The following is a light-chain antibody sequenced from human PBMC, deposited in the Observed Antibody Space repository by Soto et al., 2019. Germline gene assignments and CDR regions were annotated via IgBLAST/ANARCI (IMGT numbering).Light chain of an antibody. J-gene: IGLJ1*01. CDR3: VSHRGGXSHV. Sequence: QSALTQPASVSGSPVQSITISCTGTSSDVCAYNYVSWYQQYPGKAPKLMIDGVTNRPSGLSNRFSGSKTGNTASLTRSGLQAEDEADYYCVSHRGGXSHVFGTGTKVXV. V-gene: IGLV2-14*01. CDR1: SSDVCAYNY. CDR2: GVT.